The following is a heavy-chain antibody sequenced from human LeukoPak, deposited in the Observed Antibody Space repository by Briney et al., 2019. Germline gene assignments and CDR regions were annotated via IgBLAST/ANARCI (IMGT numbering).Heavy chain of an antibody. CDR3: ARDPRRVGATGGSGY. CDR1: GFTFSDYW. Sequence: PGGSLRLSCAASGFTFSDYWMSWVRQAPGKGLEWVANIKQDGTEKNYVDSVKGRFIISRDNAKNSLYLQLNSLRDDDTAVYYCARDPRRVGATGGSGYWGQGTLVTVSS. V-gene: IGHV3-7*03. D-gene: IGHD1-26*01. CDR2: IKQDGTEK. J-gene: IGHJ4*02.